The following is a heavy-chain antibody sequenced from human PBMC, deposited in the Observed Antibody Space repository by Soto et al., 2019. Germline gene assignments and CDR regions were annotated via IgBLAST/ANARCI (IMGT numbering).Heavy chain of an antibody. J-gene: IGHJ4*02. Sequence: SQTLSLTCAISGASVSSNTAAWNWIRSSPSRGLEWLGRTYYRSNWRHDYAVSVKSRITVNPDTSKNHFSLQLNSVTPDGTAVYYCARGVAGTGFDLWGQGTLVTVSS. CDR1: GASVSSNTAA. V-gene: IGHV6-1*01. CDR3: ARGVAGTGFDL. CDR2: TYYRSNWRH. D-gene: IGHD6-19*01.